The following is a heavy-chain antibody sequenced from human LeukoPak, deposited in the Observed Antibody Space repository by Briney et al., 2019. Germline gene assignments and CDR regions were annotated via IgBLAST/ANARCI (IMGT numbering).Heavy chain of an antibody. CDR1: GFIFINYA. CDR3: AKDRPPYSNYKFDAFDI. V-gene: IGHV3-23*01. J-gene: IGHJ3*02. D-gene: IGHD4-11*01. CDR2: ISGSGGST. Sequence: GGSLRLSCAASGFIFINYAMSWVRQAPGKGLEWVSAISGSGGSTYYTESVKGRFSISRDNSKNTLYLQMNSLRAEDTAVYYCAKDRPPYSNYKFDAFDIWGQGTMVTVSS.